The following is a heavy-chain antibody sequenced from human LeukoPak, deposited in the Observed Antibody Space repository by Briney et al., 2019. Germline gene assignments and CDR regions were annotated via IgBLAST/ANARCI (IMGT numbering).Heavy chain of an antibody. CDR3: ARESDAFDI. CDR2: LYSADRT. CDR1: GFNVSNNY. V-gene: IGHV3-53*01. Sequence: GGSLRLSCVPSGFNVSNNYISWVRQAPGKGLEWASLLYSADRTHYADSVKGRFTISRDSSKNTLFLQMNSLRADDTAVYYCARESDAFDIWGQGTMVTVSS. J-gene: IGHJ3*02.